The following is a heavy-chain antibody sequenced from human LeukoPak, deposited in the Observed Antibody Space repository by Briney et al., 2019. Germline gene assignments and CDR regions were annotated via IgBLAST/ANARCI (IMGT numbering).Heavy chain of an antibody. CDR1: GFTFSSYA. J-gene: IGHJ4*02. V-gene: IGHV3-23*01. CDR3: AKDKGLGYYDSRETGGFFDY. Sequence: GGSLRLSCAASGFTFSSYAMSWVRQAPGKGLEWVSAISSSGRSTYYADSVKGRFTISRDNSKNTLYLQMNSLRAEDTAVYYCAKDKGLGYYDSRETGGFFDYWGQGTLVTVSS. D-gene: IGHD3-22*01. CDR2: ISSSGRST.